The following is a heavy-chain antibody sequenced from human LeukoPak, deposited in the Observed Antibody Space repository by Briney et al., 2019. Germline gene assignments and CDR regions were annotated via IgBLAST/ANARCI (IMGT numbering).Heavy chain of an antibody. CDR3: AKTNYYETSGWASGLSPFDM. CDR2: IYPGDSAT. D-gene: IGHD3-22*01. CDR1: GSSFTSYW. V-gene: IGHV5-51*01. Sequence: GASLKISCKGSGSSFTSYWIGWVRPMPGKGLGWMGIIYPGDSATSYSPSFQGQVTISADKSISAAYLQWSSLKASDTAMYYCAKTNYYETSGWASGLSPFDMWGRGTMVTVSS. J-gene: IGHJ3*02.